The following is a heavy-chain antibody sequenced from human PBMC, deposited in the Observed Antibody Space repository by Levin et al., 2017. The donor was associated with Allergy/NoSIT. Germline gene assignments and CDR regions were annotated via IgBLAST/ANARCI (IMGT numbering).Heavy chain of an antibody. D-gene: IGHD2-21*02. V-gene: IGHV3-48*03. J-gene: IGHJ4*02. CDR3: ARETIDCGGDCYDY. CDR1: EFTFSNYE. CDR2: IGTSGNVI. Sequence: GGSLRLSCVGSEFTFSNYEMNWVRQAPGKGLEWLSYIGTSGNVIYYADSVKGRFTVSRDNDKNSLYLQMNSLRADDTALYYCARETIDCGGDCYDYWGQGTLVTVSS.